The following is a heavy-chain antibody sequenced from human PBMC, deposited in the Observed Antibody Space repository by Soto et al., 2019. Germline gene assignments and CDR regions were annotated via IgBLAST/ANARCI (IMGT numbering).Heavy chain of an antibody. CDR1: GGSFSGYY. J-gene: IGHJ4*02. CDR2: INHSGST. CDR3: ARTYLNGSYPPFDY. V-gene: IGHV4-34*01. Sequence: QVQLQQWGAGLLKPSETLSLTCAVYGGSFSGYYWSWIRQPPGKGLEWIGEINHSGSTNYNPSLKSRVTISVDTSKNQFSLKLSSVTAADTAVYYCARTYLNGSYPPFDYWGQGTLVTVSS. D-gene: IGHD1-26*01.